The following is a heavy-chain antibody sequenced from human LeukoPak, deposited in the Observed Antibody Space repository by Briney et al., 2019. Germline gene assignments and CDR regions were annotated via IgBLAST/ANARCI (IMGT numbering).Heavy chain of an antibody. D-gene: IGHD6-13*01. CDR3: ARSIPGSTWYYFDY. CDR2: IYSGGST. Sequence: GGSLRLSCAASGFTVSSNYMSWVRQAPGKGLEWVSVIYSGGSTYSADSVQGRFTISRDTSKNTLYLQMNSLRAEDTAVYYSARSIPGSTWYYFDYWGQGTLVAVSS. J-gene: IGHJ4*02. V-gene: IGHV3-66*01. CDR1: GFTVSSNY.